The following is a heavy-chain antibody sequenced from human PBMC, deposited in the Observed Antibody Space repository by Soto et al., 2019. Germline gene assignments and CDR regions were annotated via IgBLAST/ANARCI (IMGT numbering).Heavy chain of an antibody. V-gene: IGHV3-30*18. D-gene: IGHD5-18*01. CDR3: AKDGYKYKYYSDY. Sequence: GGSLRLSCAASGFSFSRYGIHWVRQAPGKGLEWMAVISKDGGDKEYAESVKGRCTISRENSKSTVYLQMNSLRVEDTAVYYCAKDGYKYKYYSDYWGQGTLVTVSS. CDR2: ISKDGGDK. CDR1: GFSFSRYG. J-gene: IGHJ4*02.